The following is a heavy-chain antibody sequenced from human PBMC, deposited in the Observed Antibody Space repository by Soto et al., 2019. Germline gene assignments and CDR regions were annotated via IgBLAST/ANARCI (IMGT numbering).Heavy chain of an antibody. CDR1: GGIFSTYA. J-gene: IGHJ4*02. V-gene: IGHV1-69*01. CDR3: ARDRDDYGSGNYYNRIDF. CDR2: IIPIFGTP. D-gene: IGHD3-10*01. Sequence: QVQLVQSGAEVKKPGSSVKVSCKASGGIFSTYAISWXXXXXXXXXXXXXGIIPIFGTPNYAQRFQGRVTITADESTSTAYMELSRLRSEDTAVYYCARDRDDYGSGNYYNRIDFWGQGTLVTVSS.